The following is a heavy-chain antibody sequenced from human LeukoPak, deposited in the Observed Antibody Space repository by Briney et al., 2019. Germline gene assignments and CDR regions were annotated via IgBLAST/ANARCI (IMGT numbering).Heavy chain of an antibody. CDR3: ARALLKVVVAITFDY. CDR2: INHSGST. Sequence: SETLSLTCAVYGGSFSGYYWSWIRQPPGKGLEWIGEINHSGSTNYNPSLKSRVTVSVDTSKNQFSLKLSSVTAADTAVYYCARALLKVVVAITFDYWGQGTLVTVSS. CDR1: GGSFSGYY. V-gene: IGHV4-34*01. D-gene: IGHD2-15*01. J-gene: IGHJ4*02.